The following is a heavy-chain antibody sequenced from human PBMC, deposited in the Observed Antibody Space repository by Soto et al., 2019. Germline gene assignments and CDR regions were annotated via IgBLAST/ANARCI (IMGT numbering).Heavy chain of an antibody. CDR2: INAGNGNT. V-gene: IGHV1-3*01. CDR3: ARARSATTSYYYYYYGMDV. CDR1: GYTFTSYA. Sequence: PSVKVSCKASGYTFTSYAMHWVRQAPGQRLEWMGWINAGNGNTKYSQKFQGRVTITRDTSASTAYMELSSLRSEDTAVYYCARARSATTSYYYYYYGMDVWGQGTTVTVSS. J-gene: IGHJ6*02. D-gene: IGHD5-12*01.